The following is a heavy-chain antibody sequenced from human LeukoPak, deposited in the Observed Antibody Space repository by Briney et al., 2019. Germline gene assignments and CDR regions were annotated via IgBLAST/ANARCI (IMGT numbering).Heavy chain of an antibody. V-gene: IGHV1-69*04. CDR3: ARDPDTAIVHFDY. J-gene: IGHJ4*02. D-gene: IGHD5-18*01. CDR1: GGTFSSYA. CDR2: IIPILGIA. Sequence: GSSVKVSCKASGGTFSSYAISWVRQAPGQGLEWMGRIIPILGIANYAQKFQGRVTITADKSTSTAYMELSSLRSEDTAVYYCARDPDTAIVHFDYWGQGTLVTVSS.